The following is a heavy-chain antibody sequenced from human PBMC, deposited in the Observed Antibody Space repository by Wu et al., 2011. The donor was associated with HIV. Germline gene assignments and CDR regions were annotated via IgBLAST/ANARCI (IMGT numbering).Heavy chain of an antibody. CDR3: ARQEKGAFDI. V-gene: IGHV1-69*14. CDR1: GGSFSSYA. CDR2: IIPMFGAA. J-gene: IGHJ3*02. Sequence: QVQVVQSGAEVKKPGSSVKVSCKASGGSFSSYAVSWVRLAPGQGLEWMGRIIPMFGAANYTQKFQGTVTITADKSTNTAYMELNSLRSEDTAIYYCARQEKGAFDIWGQGTMVTVSS.